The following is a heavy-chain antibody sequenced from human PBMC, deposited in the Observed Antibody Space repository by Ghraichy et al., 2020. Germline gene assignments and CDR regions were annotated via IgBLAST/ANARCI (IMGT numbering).Heavy chain of an antibody. J-gene: IGHJ4*02. CDR1: GFIFSSYW. D-gene: IGHD4-17*01. CDR3: ARENGYYGDYFDY. CDR2: IKQDESEK. Sequence: GGSLRLSCAASGFIFSSYWMSWVRQAPGKGLEWVANIKQDESEKYYVDSVKGRFTISRDNAKNSVYLQMNSLRAEDTAVYYCARENGYYGDYFDYWGQGTLAPFFS. V-gene: IGHV3-7*03.